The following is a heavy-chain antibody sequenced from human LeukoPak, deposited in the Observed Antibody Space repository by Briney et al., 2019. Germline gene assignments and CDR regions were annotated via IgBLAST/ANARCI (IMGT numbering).Heavy chain of an antibody. V-gene: IGHV3-23*01. CDR3: AKDWPSEWQQLPDYDAVDI. D-gene: IGHD6-13*01. J-gene: IGHJ3*02. Sequence: GGSLRLSCAASGFTFSNYDMTWVRQAPGKGLEWVSTISASGGSTYYSDYVKGRFTISRDNSKNRLYLQMNSLRVEDTAVYYCAKDWPSEWQQLPDYDAVDIWGQGIMVTVSS. CDR2: ISASGGST. CDR1: GFTFSNYD.